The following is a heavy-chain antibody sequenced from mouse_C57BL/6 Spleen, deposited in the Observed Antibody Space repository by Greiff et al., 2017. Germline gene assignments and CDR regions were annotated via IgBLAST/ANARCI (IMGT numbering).Heavy chain of an antibody. J-gene: IGHJ3*01. CDR3: ARPLTGTEFAY. CDR1: GFTFSDYG. CDR2: ISSGSSTI. V-gene: IGHV5-17*01. Sequence: EVKVVESGGGLVKPGGSLKLSCAASGFTFSDYGMHWVRQAPEKGLEWVAYISSGSSTIYYADTVKGRFTISRDNAKNTLFLQMTSLRSEDTAMYYCARPLTGTEFAYWGQGTLVTVSA. D-gene: IGHD4-1*01.